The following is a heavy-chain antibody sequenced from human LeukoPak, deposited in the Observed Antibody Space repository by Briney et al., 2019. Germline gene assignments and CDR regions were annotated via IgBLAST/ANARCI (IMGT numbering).Heavy chain of an antibody. V-gene: IGHV3-53*01. D-gene: IGHD4/OR15-4a*01. CDR1: GFTVSSNS. CDR2: IYSDNI. CDR3: ARRAGAYSHPYDY. J-gene: IGHJ4*02. Sequence: GGSLRLSCTVSGFTVSSNSMSWVRQAPGKGLEWVSFIYSDNIHYSDSVKGRFTISRDNSKNTLYLQMNSLRAEDTAVYYCARRAGAYSHPYDYWGQGTLATVSS.